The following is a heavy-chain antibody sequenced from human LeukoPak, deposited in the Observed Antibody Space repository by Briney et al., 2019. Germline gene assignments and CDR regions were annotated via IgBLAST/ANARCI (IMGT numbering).Heavy chain of an antibody. CDR3: ARGGSYPRKYYFDY. Sequence: GGSLRLSCAASGFTFSSYGMHWVRQAPGKGLEWVAFIRYDGSNKYYADSVKGRFTISRDNSKNTLYLQMNSLRAEDTAVYYCARGGSYPRKYYFDYWGQGTLVTVSS. CDR2: IRYDGSNK. CDR1: GFTFSSYG. J-gene: IGHJ4*02. D-gene: IGHD1-26*01. V-gene: IGHV3-30*02.